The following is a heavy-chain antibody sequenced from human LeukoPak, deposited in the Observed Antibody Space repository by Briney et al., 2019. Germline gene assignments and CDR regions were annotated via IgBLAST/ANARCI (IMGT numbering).Heavy chain of an antibody. J-gene: IGHJ4*02. CDR1: GFTFSSYD. V-gene: IGHV3-48*03. Sequence: GGSLRLSCAASGFTFSSYDMNWVRQAPGKGPEWVSYISSSGSSTSYADSVKGRFAISRDNAKNSLYLQVNSLRAEDTAVYYCARGRQVVRVWRQGTLVTVSS. CDR2: ISSSGSST. CDR3: ARGRQVVRV. D-gene: IGHD6-13*01.